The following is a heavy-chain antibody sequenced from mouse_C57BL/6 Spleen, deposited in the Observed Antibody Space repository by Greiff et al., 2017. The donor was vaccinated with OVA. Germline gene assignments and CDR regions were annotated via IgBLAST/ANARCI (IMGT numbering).Heavy chain of an antibody. J-gene: IGHJ1*03. CDR2: IDPSDSET. Sequence: QVQLQQPGAELVRPGSSVKLSCKASGYTFTSYWMHWVKQRPIQGLEWIGNIDPSDSETHYNQKFKDKATLTVDKSSSTAYMQLSSLTSEDSAVYYCAREGYGNYRAPYWYFDVWGTGTTVTVSS. V-gene: IGHV1-52*01. CDR3: AREGYGNYRAPYWYFDV. D-gene: IGHD2-1*01. CDR1: GYTFTSYW.